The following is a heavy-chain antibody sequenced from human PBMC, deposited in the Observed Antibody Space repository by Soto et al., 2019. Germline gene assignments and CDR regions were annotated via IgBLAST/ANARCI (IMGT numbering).Heavy chain of an antibody. CDR1: GFTFSSYG. J-gene: IGHJ6*02. CDR3: ARDRWLQFGAAYYYYGMDV. CDR2: IWYDGSNK. D-gene: IGHD5-12*01. Sequence: GSLRLSCAASGFTFSSYGMHWVRQAPGKGLEWVAVIWYDGSNKYYADSVKGRFTISRDNSKNTLYLQMNSLRAEDTAVYYCARDRWLQFGAAYYYYGMDVWGQGTTVTAP. V-gene: IGHV3-33*01.